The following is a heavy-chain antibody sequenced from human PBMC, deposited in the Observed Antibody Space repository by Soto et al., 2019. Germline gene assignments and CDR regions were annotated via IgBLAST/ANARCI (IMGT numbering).Heavy chain of an antibody. V-gene: IGHV1-3*01. D-gene: IGHD2-2*01. J-gene: IGHJ4*02. Sequence: ASVKVSCKASGYTFTSYAMHCVRQAPGQRLEWMGWINAGNGNTKYSQKFQGRVTITRDTSASTAYMELSSLRSEDTAVYYCARDHRGRTPVFDYWGQGTLVTVSS. CDR1: GYTFTSYA. CDR3: ARDHRGRTPVFDY. CDR2: INAGNGNT.